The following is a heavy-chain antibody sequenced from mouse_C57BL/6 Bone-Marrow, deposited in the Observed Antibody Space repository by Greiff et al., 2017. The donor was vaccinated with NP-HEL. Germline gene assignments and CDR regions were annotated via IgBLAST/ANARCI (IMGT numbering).Heavy chain of an antibody. CDR1: GYTFTSYW. D-gene: IGHD4-1*01. CDR3: ARGELGRGAWFAY. V-gene: IGHV1-72*01. CDR2: IDPNSGGT. Sequence: VQLQQPGAELVKPGASVKLSCKASGYTFTSYWMHWVKQRPGRGIEWIGRIDPNSGGTKYNEKFKSKATLTVDKPSSTAYMQLSSLTSEDSAVYYCARGELGRGAWFAYGGQGTLVTVSA. J-gene: IGHJ3*01.